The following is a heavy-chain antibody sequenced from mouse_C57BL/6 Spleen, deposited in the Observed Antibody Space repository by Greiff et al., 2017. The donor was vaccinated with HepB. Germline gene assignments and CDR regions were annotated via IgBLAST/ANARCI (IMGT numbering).Heavy chain of an antibody. CDR3: ARSSYLYYDYYGSSYYFDY. J-gene: IGHJ2*01. CDR1: GYTFTSYT. D-gene: IGHD1-1*01. CDR2: INPSSGYT. V-gene: IGHV1-4*01. Sequence: VQLVESGAELARPGASVKMSCKASGYTFTSYTMHWVKQRPGQGLEWIGYINPSSGYTKYNQKFKDKATLTADKSSSTAYMQLSSLTSEDSAVYYCARSSYLYYDYYGSSYYFDYWGQGTTLTVSS.